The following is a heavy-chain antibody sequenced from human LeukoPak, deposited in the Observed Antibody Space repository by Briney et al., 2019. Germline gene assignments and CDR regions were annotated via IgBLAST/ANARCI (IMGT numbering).Heavy chain of an antibody. J-gene: IGHJ4*02. D-gene: IGHD1/OR15-1a*01. CDR3: ASQSNKDY. CDR2: IYYCGGT. Sequence: SETLSLTCTDPGGSISSSSYYWGWIRQPPGKGLGWIGSIYYCGGTFYNPSIKCRVTIYVDTSKNQFSLKLSSVTAADTAVYYCASQSNKDYWGQGTLVTVSS. V-gene: IGHV4-39*01. CDR1: GGSISSSSYY.